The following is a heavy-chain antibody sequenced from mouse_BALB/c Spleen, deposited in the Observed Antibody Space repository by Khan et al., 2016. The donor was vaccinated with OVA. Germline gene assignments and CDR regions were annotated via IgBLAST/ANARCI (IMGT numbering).Heavy chain of an antibody. J-gene: IGHJ1*01. CDR3: ARHGYSGSNLYWYFDV. CDR2: ISSGGSYT. D-gene: IGHD1-1*01. Sequence: EVQLVESGGGLVKPGGSLKLSCAASGFTFSSYAMSWVRQTPEKRLEWVATISSGGSYTYYPDSVKGRFTISRDNAKNTLYLQISSLRSEDTAMYYWARHGYSGSNLYWYFDVWGAGTTVTVSS. CDR1: GFTFSSYA. V-gene: IGHV5-9-3*01.